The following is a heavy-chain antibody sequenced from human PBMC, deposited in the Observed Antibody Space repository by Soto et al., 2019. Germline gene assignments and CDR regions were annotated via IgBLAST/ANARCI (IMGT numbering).Heavy chain of an antibody. V-gene: IGHV4-39*07. Sequence: PSQPKSHTCTVADGSISSRSYCWGWKHKPPGKGLEWIGGINHSGSTNYNPSLKSRVTISVDTSKNQFSLKLSSVTAADTAVYYCARGTTRPIIVVPAARGYYFDYRGQGTLVTVSS. D-gene: IGHD2-2*01. J-gene: IGHJ4*02. CDR3: ARGTTRPIIVVPAARGYYFDY. CDR1: DGSISSRSYC. CDR2: INHSGST.